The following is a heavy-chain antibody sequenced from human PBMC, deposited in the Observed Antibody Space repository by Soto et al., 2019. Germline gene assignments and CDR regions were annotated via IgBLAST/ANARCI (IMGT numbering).Heavy chain of an antibody. J-gene: IGHJ3*02. CDR3: AREGFYYDSSGPMDAFDI. Sequence: GASVKVSCKASGYTFTSYGISWVRQAPGQGLEWMGWISAYNGNTNYAQKLQGRVTMTTDASTSTAYMELRSLISDDTAVYYCAREGFYYDSSGPMDAFDIWGQGTMVTVSS. D-gene: IGHD3-22*01. CDR2: ISAYNGNT. CDR1: GYTFTSYG. V-gene: IGHV1-18*04.